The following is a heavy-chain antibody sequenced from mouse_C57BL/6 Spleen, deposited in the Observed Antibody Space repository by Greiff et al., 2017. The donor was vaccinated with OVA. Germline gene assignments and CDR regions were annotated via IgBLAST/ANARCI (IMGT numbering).Heavy chain of an antibody. V-gene: IGHV2-2*01. CDR1: GFSLTSYG. Sequence: VQLQQSGPGLVQPSQSLSITCTVSGFSLTSYGVHWVRQSPGKGLEWLGVIWSGGSTDYNAAFISRLSISKDNSKSQVFFKMNSLQADDTAIYYCAPRLAYWGQGTLVTVSA. CDR3: APRLAY. CDR2: IWSGGST. J-gene: IGHJ3*01.